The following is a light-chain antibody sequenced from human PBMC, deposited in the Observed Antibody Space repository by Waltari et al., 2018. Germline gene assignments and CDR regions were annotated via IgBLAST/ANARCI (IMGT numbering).Light chain of an antibody. CDR1: QTISSTY. CDR3: QQYGSSPT. CDR2: GAS. J-gene: IGKJ3*01. Sequence: EIVLTQSPGTLSLSPGERATLSCRASQTISSTYLAWYQQNPGQAPRLLIYGASSRATGIPDRFSGSGSGTDFTLTISRLEPEDFVVYYCQQYGSSPTFGPGTKVDIK. V-gene: IGKV3-20*01.